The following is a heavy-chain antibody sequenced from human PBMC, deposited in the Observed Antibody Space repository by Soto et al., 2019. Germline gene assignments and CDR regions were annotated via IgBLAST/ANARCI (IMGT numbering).Heavy chain of an antibody. J-gene: IGHJ3*02. V-gene: IGHV3-53*01. CDR2: IYSGGST. CDR1: GFTVSSNY. D-gene: IGHD6-6*01. Sequence: EVQLVESGGGLIQPGGSLRLSCAASGFTVSSNYMSWVRQAPGKGLEWVSVIYSGGSTYYADSVKGRFTISRDNSKNTLYLQMNSLRAADTAVYYCARDGRIADRPSEGVHDAFEIWGQGTMVTVSS. CDR3: ARDGRIADRPSEGVHDAFEI.